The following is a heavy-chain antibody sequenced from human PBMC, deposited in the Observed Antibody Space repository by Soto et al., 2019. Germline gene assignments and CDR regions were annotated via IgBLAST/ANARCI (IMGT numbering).Heavy chain of an antibody. CDR2: INPNSGGT. D-gene: IGHD5-18*01. J-gene: IGHJ6*02. CDR3: ARTMRDTAMVSGYYYGMDV. Sequence: ASVKVSCKASGYTFTGYYMHWVRQAPGQGLEWMGWINPNSGGTNYAQKFQGWVTMTRDTSISTAYMELSRLRSDDTAVYYCARTMRDTAMVSGYYYGMDVWGQGT. V-gene: IGHV1-2*04. CDR1: GYTFTGYY.